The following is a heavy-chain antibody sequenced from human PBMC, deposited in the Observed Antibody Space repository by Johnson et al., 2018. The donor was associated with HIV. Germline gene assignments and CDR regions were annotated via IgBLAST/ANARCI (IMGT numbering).Heavy chain of an antibody. CDR1: GFTFTTSA. D-gene: IGHD3-3*01. Sequence: VQLVESGGGLVQPGGSLRLSCAASGFTFTTSAMSWVRQAPGKGLEWVSILYSGGSTYYADSVKGRFSISRDNSKNTLFLQLNSLRAEDTAVYYCAKVRGDFWSGYYGGLNDAFDIWGQGTMVTVSS. CDR2: LYSGGST. V-gene: IGHV3-66*02. CDR3: AKVRGDFWSGYYGGLNDAFDI. J-gene: IGHJ3*02.